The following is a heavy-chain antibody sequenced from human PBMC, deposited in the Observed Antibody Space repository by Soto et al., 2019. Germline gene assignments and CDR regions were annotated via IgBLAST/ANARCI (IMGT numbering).Heavy chain of an antibody. J-gene: IGHJ4*02. D-gene: IGHD5-12*01. CDR1: GGTFSSYT. CDR2: IIPILGIA. CDR3: ASDLRRPGDSGYDSFDY. Sequence: QVQLVQSGAEVKKPGSSVNVSCKASGGTFSSYTISWVRQAPGQGLEWMGRIIPILGIANYAQKFQGRVTITADKSTSTAYMELSSLRSEDTAVYYCASDLRRPGDSGYDSFDYWGQGTLVTVSS. V-gene: IGHV1-69*02.